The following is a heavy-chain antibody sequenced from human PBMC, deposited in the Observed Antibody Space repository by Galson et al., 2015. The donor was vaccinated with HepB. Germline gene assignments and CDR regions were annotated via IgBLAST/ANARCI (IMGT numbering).Heavy chain of an antibody. J-gene: IGHJ4*02. Sequence: ALVKPTQTLTLTCTFSGFSLSTSGVGVGWIRQPPGKALEWLALIYWDDDKRYSPSLKSRLTITKDTSKNQVVLTMTNMDPVDTATYYCAHRPPTVLRYFDWSYGYFDYWGQGTLVTVSS. CDR3: AHRPPTVLRYFDWSYGYFDY. CDR2: IYWDDDK. D-gene: IGHD3-9*01. CDR1: GFSLSTSGVG. V-gene: IGHV2-5*02.